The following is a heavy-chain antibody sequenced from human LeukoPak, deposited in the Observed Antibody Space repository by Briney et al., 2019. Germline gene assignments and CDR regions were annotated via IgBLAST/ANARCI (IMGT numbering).Heavy chain of an antibody. CDR3: ARDQLPYYDFWSGYYHRVYFDY. CDR1: GYSISSGYY. CDR2: IYHSGST. D-gene: IGHD3-3*01. V-gene: IGHV4-38-2*02. Sequence: SETLSLTCTVSGYSISSGYYWGWIRQPPGKGLEWIESIYHSGSTYYNPSLKSRVTISVDTSKNQFSLKLSSVTAADTAVYYCARDQLPYYDFWSGYYHRVYFDYWGQGTLVTVSS. J-gene: IGHJ4*02.